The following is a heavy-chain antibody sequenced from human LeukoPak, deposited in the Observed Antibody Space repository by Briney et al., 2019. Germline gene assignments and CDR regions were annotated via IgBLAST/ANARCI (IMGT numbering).Heavy chain of an antibody. Sequence: GGSLRLSCAASGFTFSSYSMNWVRQAPGKGLEWVSSISSSSSYIYYADSVKGRFTISRGNAKNSLYLQMNSLRAEDTAVYYCARGLAATNGFDYWGQGTLVTVSS. J-gene: IGHJ4*02. CDR1: GFTFSSYS. CDR3: ARGLAATNGFDY. D-gene: IGHD2-15*01. V-gene: IGHV3-21*01. CDR2: ISSSSSYI.